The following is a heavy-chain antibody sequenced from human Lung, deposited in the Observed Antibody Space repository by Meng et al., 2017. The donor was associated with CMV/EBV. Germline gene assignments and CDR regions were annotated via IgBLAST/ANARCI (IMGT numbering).Heavy chain of an antibody. CDR3: ARYSSPSIYYYDSSGYYYFDY. CDR1: GGSISSGGYY. CDR2: IYYSGST. J-gene: IGHJ4*02. D-gene: IGHD3-22*01. Sequence: LRLSCTVSGGSISSGGYYWSWIRQHPGKGLKWIGYIYYSGSTYYNPSLKSRVTISVDTSKNQFSLKLSSVTAADTAVYYCARYSSPSIYYYDSSGYYYFDYWGQGTXVTVYS. V-gene: IGHV4-31*03.